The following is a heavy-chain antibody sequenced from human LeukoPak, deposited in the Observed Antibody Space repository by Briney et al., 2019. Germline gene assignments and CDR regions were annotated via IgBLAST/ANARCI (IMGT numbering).Heavy chain of an antibody. Sequence: SETLSLTCAVSGGSISSGSYYWSWIRQPAGKGLEWIGRIYTSGSTNYNPSLKSRVTISVDTSKNQFSLKLSSGTAADTAVYYCARGGPWHYYYYYYMDVWGKGTTVTVSS. V-gene: IGHV4-61*02. J-gene: IGHJ6*03. CDR2: IYTSGST. CDR3: ARGGPWHYYYYYYMDV. D-gene: IGHD3/OR15-3a*01. CDR1: GGSISSGSYY.